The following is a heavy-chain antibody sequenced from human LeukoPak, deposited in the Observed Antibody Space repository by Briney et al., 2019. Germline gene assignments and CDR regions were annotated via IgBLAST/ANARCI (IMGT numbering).Heavy chain of an antibody. CDR1: GFTFSSYD. D-gene: IGHD4-11*01. CDR2: ISGSGGST. Sequence: GGSLRLSCAASGFTFSSYDMSWVRQAPGKGLEWVSAISGSGGSTYYADSVKGRFTISRDNAKNSLYLQMNSLRAEDTALYYCARDLRTTAYYYMDVWGKGTTVTVSS. J-gene: IGHJ6*03. CDR3: ARDLRTTAYYYMDV. V-gene: IGHV3-23*01.